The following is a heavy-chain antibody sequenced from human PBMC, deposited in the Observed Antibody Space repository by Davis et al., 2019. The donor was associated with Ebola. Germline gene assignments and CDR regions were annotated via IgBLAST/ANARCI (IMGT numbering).Heavy chain of an antibody. J-gene: IGHJ4*02. CDR2: IYGSGRT. D-gene: IGHD3-16*01. Sequence: PGGSLRLSCSFSDGSISSHYWNWIRQPPGKGLEWVGIIYGSGRTNYNPSLKSRVTISADTSKNQFSLNLRSVTAADTAVYYCVRFGRGAFWGQGTLVTVSS. CDR3: VRFGRGAF. V-gene: IGHV4-59*11. CDR1: DGSISSHY.